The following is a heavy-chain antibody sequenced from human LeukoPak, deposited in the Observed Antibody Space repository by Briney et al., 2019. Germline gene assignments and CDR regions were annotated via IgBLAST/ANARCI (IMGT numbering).Heavy chain of an antibody. V-gene: IGHV3-64*01. Sequence: HAGGSLRLSCAASGFTFSSYAMHWVRQAPGKGLEYVSAISSNGGSTYYANSVKGRFTISRDNSKNTLYLQMGSLRAEDMAVYYRARFHGSGSYSYFDYWGQGTLVTVSS. CDR2: ISSNGGST. J-gene: IGHJ4*02. D-gene: IGHD3-10*01. CDR1: GFTFSSYA. CDR3: ARFHGSGSYSYFDY.